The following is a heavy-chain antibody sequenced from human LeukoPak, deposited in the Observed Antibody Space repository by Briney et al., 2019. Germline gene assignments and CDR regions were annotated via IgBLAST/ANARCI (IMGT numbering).Heavy chain of an antibody. J-gene: IGHJ4*02. CDR2: IYYSGST. CDR3: ARQGTHYDILTGYYNSGFDY. D-gene: IGHD3-9*01. Sequence: SETLSLTCTVSGGSISSSSYYWGWIRQPPGKGLEWIGSIYYSGSTYYNPSLKSRVTISVDTSKNQFSLKLSSVTAADTAVYYCARQGTHYDILTGYYNSGFDYWGQGTLVTVSS. V-gene: IGHV4-39*01. CDR1: GGSISSSSYY.